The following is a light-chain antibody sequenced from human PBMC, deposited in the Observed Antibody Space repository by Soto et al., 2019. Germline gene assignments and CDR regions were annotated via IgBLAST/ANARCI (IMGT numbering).Light chain of an antibody. J-gene: IGKJ5*01. CDR3: QQRSNLPLT. V-gene: IGKV3-11*01. Sequence: EIVLTQSPATLSLSPGERATLSCMASQSISSYLAWYQQRPGQAPRLLIYDGSNRATGIPARFSGSGSGTDFTLTISSLEPEDFAVYYCQQRSNLPLTFGGGTRLEIK. CDR1: QSISSY. CDR2: DGS.